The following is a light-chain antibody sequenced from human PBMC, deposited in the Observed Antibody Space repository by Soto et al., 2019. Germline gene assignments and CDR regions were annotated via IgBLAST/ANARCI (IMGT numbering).Light chain of an antibody. J-gene: IGKJ1*01. V-gene: IGKV1-5*03. CDR3: QQYGSSPKT. CDR2: KAS. Sequence: DIQMTQSPSTLSASVGDRVTITCRASQSISSWLAWYQQKPGKAPKLLIYKASSLESGVPSRFSGSGSGTEFTLTISSLEPEDFAVYSCQQYGSSPKTFGQGTKVEIK. CDR1: QSISSW.